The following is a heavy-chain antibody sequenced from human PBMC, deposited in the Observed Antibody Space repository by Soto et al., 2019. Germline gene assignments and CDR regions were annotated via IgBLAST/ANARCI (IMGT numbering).Heavy chain of an antibody. J-gene: IGHJ3*02. CDR2: VYYSGAT. Sequence: QVQLQGSGPGLVKPSETLSLTCTVPGGSLTDHYWNLFRQSPGRGLQWVGYVYYSGATSYNPSLTSRVTMTVDTSKNQFSLKLRSVTAADTAVYFCARGNDWKSSTFDIWGQGTMVSVSS. CDR3: ARGNDWKSSTFDI. D-gene: IGHD2-21*01. CDR1: GGSLTDHY. V-gene: IGHV4-59*11.